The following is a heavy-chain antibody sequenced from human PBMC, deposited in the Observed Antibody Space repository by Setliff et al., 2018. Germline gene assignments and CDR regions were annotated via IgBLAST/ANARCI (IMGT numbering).Heavy chain of an antibody. CDR3: ARVLVLGYNWFDP. V-gene: IGHV4-4*08. Sequence: PSETLSLTCTVSGGSISRYHWSWIRQPPGKGLEWIGYIQTSGTTNYNPSLKSRVTISVDTSKNQFSLKVNSVAAADTAVYFCARVLVLGYNWFDPWGQGTLVTAPQ. J-gene: IGHJ5*02. D-gene: IGHD3-10*01. CDR2: IQTSGTT. CDR1: GGSISRYH.